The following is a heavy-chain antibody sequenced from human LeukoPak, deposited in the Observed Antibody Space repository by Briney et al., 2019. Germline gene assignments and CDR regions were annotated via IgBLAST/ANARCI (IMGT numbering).Heavy chain of an antibody. J-gene: IGHJ4*02. CDR1: GFSFSSHA. Sequence: QSGGSLRLSCATSGFSFSSHAMTWVRQAPGKGLEWLSAISISGDDTYYADSVKGRFTISRDNSKNTLYLQMNSLSADDTAMYYCANEIRPNDYWGQGTLVTVS. D-gene: IGHD4-17*01. CDR2: ISISGDDT. CDR3: ANEIRPNDY. V-gene: IGHV3-23*01.